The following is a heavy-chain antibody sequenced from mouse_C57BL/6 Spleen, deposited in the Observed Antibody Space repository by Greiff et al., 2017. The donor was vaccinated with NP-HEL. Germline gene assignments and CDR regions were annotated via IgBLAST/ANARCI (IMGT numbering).Heavy chain of an antibody. D-gene: IGHD2-1*01. CDR3: ARGEEIYYGNYRYYAMDY. CDR1: GYTFTSYW. CDR2: IYPGSGST. V-gene: IGHV1-55*01. Sequence: VQLQQSGAELVKPGASVKMSCKASGYTFTSYWITWVKQRPGQGLEWIGDIYPGSGSTNYNEKFKSKATLTVDTSSSTAYMQLSSLTSEDSAVYYCARGEEIYYGNYRYYAMDYWGQGTSVTVSS. J-gene: IGHJ4*01.